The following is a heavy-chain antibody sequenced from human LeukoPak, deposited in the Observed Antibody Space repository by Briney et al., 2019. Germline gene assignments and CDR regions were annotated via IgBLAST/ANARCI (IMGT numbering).Heavy chain of an antibody. D-gene: IGHD3-22*01. CDR3: ARQTYYYDSSGYYPHDAFDI. CDR2: IYHSGST. V-gene: IGHV4-38-2*01. CDR1: GYSISSGYY. J-gene: IGHJ3*02. Sequence: SETLSLTCAASGYSISSGYYWGWIRQPPGKGLEWIGSIYHSGSTYYNPSLKSRVTISVDKSKNQFSLKLSSVTAADTAVYYCARQTYYYDSSGYYPHDAFDIWGQGTMVTVSS.